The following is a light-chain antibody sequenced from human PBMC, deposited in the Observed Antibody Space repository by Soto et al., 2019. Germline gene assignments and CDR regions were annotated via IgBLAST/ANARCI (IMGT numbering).Light chain of an antibody. CDR3: QQCGSSPET. V-gene: IGKV3-20*01. CDR2: SAS. J-gene: IGKJ1*01. Sequence: EIVLTQSPGTLSLSPGERATLSCRASQRVSSTYLAWYQQKPGQAPRLLIYSASSRATGIPDRFSGSGSGTDFTLTISRLEPEDFAVYYCQQCGSSPETFGQGTKVDIK. CDR1: QRVSSTY.